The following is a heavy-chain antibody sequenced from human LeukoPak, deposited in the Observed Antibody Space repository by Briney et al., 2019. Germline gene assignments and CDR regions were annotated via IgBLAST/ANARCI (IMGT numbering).Heavy chain of an antibody. Sequence: PGGSLRLSCAASGFTFNDYGMSWVRQAPGKGLEWVSAINWNGGRTGYVDSVKGRFTISRDNAKNSLILQMNSLRAEDTAVFYCSTDRGFSTFDYWGQGTLVTVSS. CDR1: GFTFNDYG. CDR3: STDRGFSTFDY. V-gene: IGHV3-20*04. CDR2: INWNGGRT. D-gene: IGHD3-3*02. J-gene: IGHJ4*02.